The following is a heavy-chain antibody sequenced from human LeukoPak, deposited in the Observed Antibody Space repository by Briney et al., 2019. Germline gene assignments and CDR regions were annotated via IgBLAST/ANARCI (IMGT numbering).Heavy chain of an antibody. Sequence: SETLSLTCAVYGGSFSGYYWSWIRQPPGKGLEWIGEINHGGSTNYNPPLKSRVTISVDTSKNQFSLKLSSVTAADTAVYYCARVVSEVWFGELYYYYMDVWGKGTTVTISS. V-gene: IGHV4-34*01. CDR2: INHGGST. CDR1: GGSFSGYY. J-gene: IGHJ6*03. CDR3: ARVVSEVWFGELYYYYMDV. D-gene: IGHD3-10*01.